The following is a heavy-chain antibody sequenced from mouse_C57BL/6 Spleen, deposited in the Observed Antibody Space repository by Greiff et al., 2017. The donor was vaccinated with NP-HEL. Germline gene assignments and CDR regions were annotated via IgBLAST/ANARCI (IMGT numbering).Heavy chain of an antibody. CDR1: GFTFSNYW. CDR2: IRLKSDNYAT. J-gene: IGHJ2*01. V-gene: IGHV6-3*01. Sequence: EVQLVESGGGLVQPGGSMKLSCVASGFTFSNYWMNWVRQSPEKGLEWVAQIRLKSDNYATHYAESVKGRFTISRDDSKSSVYLQMNNLRAEDTGIYYCTGGTTVVAPFDYWGQGTTLTVSS. D-gene: IGHD1-1*01. CDR3: TGGTTVVAPFDY.